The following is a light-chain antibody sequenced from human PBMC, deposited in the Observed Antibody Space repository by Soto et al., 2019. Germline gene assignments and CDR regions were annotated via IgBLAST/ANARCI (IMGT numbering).Light chain of an antibody. Sequence: QSALTQPRSVSGSPGQSVTISCTGTSRDVGGYNSVSWYQQHPGKAPKLMIYDVSERPSGVPDRFSGSKSGNTASLTISGLQADDEADYYCCSFAGSSSDVFGSGTKLTVL. J-gene: IGLJ1*01. V-gene: IGLV2-11*01. CDR2: DVS. CDR1: SRDVGGYNS. CDR3: CSFAGSSSDV.